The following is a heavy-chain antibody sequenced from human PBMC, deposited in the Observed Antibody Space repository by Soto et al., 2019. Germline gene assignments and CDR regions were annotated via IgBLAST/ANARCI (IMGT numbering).Heavy chain of an antibody. D-gene: IGHD3-22*01. CDR1: GYTFTRYG. Sequence: APLNGSCKTSGYTFTRYGISWLRQNKGKGLEWMGWISAYNGNTNYAQKLQGRVTMTTDTSTSTAYMELRSLRSDDTAVYYCAIDLILTDYYDSSCDLGYWGQGTLVTVS. CDR2: ISAYNGNT. J-gene: IGHJ4*02. CDR3: AIDLILTDYYDSSCDLGY. V-gene: IGHV1-18*01.